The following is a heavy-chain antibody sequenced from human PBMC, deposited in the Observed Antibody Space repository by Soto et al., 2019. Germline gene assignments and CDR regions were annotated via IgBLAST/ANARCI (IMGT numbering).Heavy chain of an antibody. CDR2: ISPFFGTT. CDR3: AREVVTETTWGAFDS. CDR1: GGGTLSNDA. V-gene: IGHV1-69*01. J-gene: IGHJ4*02. Sequence: QVHLVQSGADGRKSGSSARVSCTAPGGGTLSNDAISWVRQAPGQGLEWLGRISPFFGTTDYSQSFQGRLTMTADASTGTVYMDLRSLKSDDTAVYYCAREVVTETTWGAFDSWGQGTLVTVSS. D-gene: IGHD2-21*02.